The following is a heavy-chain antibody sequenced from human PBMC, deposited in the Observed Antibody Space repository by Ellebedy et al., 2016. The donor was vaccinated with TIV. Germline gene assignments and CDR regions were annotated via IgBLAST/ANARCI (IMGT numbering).Heavy chain of an antibody. Sequence: MPSETLSLTCAVSGGSISMGGYSWSWIRQPPGKGLEWIGYIYQSGSTYYNPSLKSRVTISIDRSKNQFSLKLSSVAAADTAVYYCARSGWSDSWGPGTLVTVSS. CDR2: IYQSGST. D-gene: IGHD3-3*01. CDR3: ARSGWSDS. CDR1: GGSISMGGYS. V-gene: IGHV4-30-2*01. J-gene: IGHJ5*01.